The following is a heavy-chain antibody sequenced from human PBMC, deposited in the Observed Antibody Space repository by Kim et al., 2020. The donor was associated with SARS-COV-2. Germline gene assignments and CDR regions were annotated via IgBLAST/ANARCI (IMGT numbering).Heavy chain of an antibody. CDR2: VSGGGEST. CDR3: AKDGFGGSYLDYFDY. CDR1: GFSFSNYA. J-gene: IGHJ4*02. D-gene: IGHD1-26*01. V-gene: IGHV3-23*01. Sequence: GWSLRLSCAASGFSFSNYAMSWVRQAPGKGLEWVSAVSGGGESTYYADSVKGRFTVSRDNSKDTLSLQMNSLRAEDTAVYYCAKDGFGGSYLDYFDYWGQGALVTVSS.